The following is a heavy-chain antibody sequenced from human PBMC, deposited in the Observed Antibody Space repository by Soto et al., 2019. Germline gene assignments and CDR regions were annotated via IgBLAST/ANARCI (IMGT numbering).Heavy chain of an antibody. CDR3: ARDMVRGANYYYYGMDV. CDR2: ISYDGSNK. CDR1: ISHA. D-gene: IGHD3-10*01. V-gene: IGHV3-30-3*01. Sequence: ISHARHRISKDKSRGLEWVAVISYDGSNKYYADSVKGRFTISRDNSKNTLYLQMNSLRAEDTAVYYCARDMVRGANYYYYGMDVWGQGTTVTVSS. J-gene: IGHJ6*02.